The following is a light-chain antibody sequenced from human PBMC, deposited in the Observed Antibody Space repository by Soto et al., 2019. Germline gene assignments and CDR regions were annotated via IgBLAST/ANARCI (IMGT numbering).Light chain of an antibody. CDR3: SSFAGSNIVL. CDR2: EVN. J-gene: IGLJ3*02. V-gene: IGLV2-8*01. CDR1: NSDVGGYDF. Sequence: QSALTQPPSASGSPGQSVTISCTGTNSDVGGYDFVSWYQQHPGKAPKLMIYEVNKRPSGVPDRFSGSKSGNTASLTVSGLQAEDEASYYCSSFAGSNIVLFGRGTKLTVL.